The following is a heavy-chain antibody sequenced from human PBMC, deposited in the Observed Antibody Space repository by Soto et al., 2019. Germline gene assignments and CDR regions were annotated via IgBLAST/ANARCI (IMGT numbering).Heavy chain of an antibody. J-gene: IGHJ6*02. CDR3: ARDRRGRLGYYYGMDV. V-gene: IGHV1-18*04. CDR2: ISAYNGNT. CDR1: GYTFTSYG. D-gene: IGHD3-16*01. Sequence: ASVKVSCKASGYTFTSYGISWVRQAPGQGLEWMGWISAYNGNTNYAQKLQGRVTMTTDTSTSTAYMELRSLRSDDTAVYYCARDRRGRLGYYYGMDVWGQGTTVTVS.